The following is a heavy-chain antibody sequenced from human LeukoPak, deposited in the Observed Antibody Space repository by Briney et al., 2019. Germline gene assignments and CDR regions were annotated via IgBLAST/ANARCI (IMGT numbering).Heavy chain of an antibody. CDR3: ARVTAAGHPR. CDR2: ISYDGSNK. D-gene: IGHD6-13*01. Sequence: PGRSLRLSCAASGFTFSSYAMHWVRQAPGKGLEWVAVISYDGSNKYYADSVKGRFTISRDNSKNTLYLQMNSLRAEDTAVYYCARVTAAGHPRWGQGTLVTVSS. CDR1: GFTFSSYA. V-gene: IGHV3-30*04. J-gene: IGHJ4*02.